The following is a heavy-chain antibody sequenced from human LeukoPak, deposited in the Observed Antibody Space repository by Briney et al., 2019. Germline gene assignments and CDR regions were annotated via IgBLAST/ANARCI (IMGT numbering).Heavy chain of an antibody. CDR3: AASRYSSGWGPNAFDI. V-gene: IGHV3-53*01. J-gene: IGHJ3*02. Sequence: PGGSLRLSCAASGFTVSYNYMTWVRLAPGKGLEWVSVIYSGGSTYYADSVKGRFTISRDNSKNTLYLQMNSLRAEDTAVYYCAASRYSSGWGPNAFDIWGQGTMVTVSS. D-gene: IGHD6-19*01. CDR2: IYSGGST. CDR1: GFTVSYNY.